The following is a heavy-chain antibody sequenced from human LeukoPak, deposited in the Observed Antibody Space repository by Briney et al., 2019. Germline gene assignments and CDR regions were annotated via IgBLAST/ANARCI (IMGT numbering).Heavy chain of an antibody. V-gene: IGHV3-21*01. CDR2: ISSSRHYI. CDR1: GFTFSSYN. J-gene: IGHJ4*01. CDR3: ARDRSFSIASPDD. Sequence: GGSLRLSCAASGFTFSSYNMNWVRQAPGKGLEWVSSISSSRHYIYYADSVKGRFTISRDNAKNALYLQMNSLRAEDTAVYYCARDRSFSIASPDDWGQGTLVTVSS. D-gene: IGHD6-6*01.